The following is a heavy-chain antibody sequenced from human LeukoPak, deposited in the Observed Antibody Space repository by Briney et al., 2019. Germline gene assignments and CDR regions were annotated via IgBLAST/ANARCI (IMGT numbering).Heavy chain of an antibody. CDR3: AKDYSSSWENFDY. CDR1: GFTFDDYA. Sequence: GGSLRLSCAASGFTFDDYAMHWVRQAPGKGLEWVSGISWNSGSIGYADSVKGRFTISRDNAKNSLYLQMNSLRAEDTALYYCAKDYSSSWENFDYWGQGALVTVSS. J-gene: IGHJ4*02. CDR2: ISWNSGSI. D-gene: IGHD6-13*01. V-gene: IGHV3-9*01.